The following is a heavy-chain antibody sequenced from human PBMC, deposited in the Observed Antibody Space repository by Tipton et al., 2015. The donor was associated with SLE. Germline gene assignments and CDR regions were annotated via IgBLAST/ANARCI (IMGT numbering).Heavy chain of an antibody. J-gene: IGHJ4*02. CDR2: IYPDGTT. CDR1: GYSFRSGYF. CDR3: ARGGRFLEWLTY. D-gene: IGHD3-3*01. Sequence: TLSLTCAISGYSFRSGYFWGWIRQPPGKGLEWIGSIYPDGTTYYNPSLKSRVTISVDTSKNQFSLKLSSVTAADTAVYYCARGGRFLEWLTYWGQGTLVTVSS. V-gene: IGHV4-38-2*01.